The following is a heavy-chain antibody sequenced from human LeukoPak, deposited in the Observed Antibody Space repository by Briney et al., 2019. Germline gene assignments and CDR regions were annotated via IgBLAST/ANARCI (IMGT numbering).Heavy chain of an antibody. Sequence: GGSLRLSCAASGFTVSSNYMSWVRQAPGKGLEWVSLLNSGGSTYYADSAKSRFTISRDNSTNKTYLQMNSMRAEDETADYCSSSYYYDTSGPPCLGYWGQGTLVTVSS. V-gene: IGHV3-66*01. D-gene: IGHD3-22*01. CDR1: GFTVSSNY. CDR3: SSSYYYDTSGPPCLGY. J-gene: IGHJ4*02. CDR2: LNSGGST.